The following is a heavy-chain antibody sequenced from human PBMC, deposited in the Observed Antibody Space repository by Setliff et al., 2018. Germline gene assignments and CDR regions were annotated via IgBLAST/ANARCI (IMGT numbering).Heavy chain of an antibody. J-gene: IGHJ6*03. CDR1: GFTFSNYA. CDR3: TRVWSMVSDSYYFYMDV. V-gene: IGHV3-20*04. CDR2: IKWNAGDR. Sequence: AGGTLRLSCAASGFTFSNYAMSWVRQAPGKGLEWVAGIKWNAGDRGYAASVKGRFTISRDNAKNTLYLQMNSLRAEDTAVYFCTRVWSMVSDSYYFYMDVWGKGTTVTVSS. D-gene: IGHD2-8*02.